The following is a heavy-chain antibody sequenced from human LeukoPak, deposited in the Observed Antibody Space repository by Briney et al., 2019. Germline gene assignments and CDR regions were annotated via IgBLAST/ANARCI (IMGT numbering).Heavy chain of an antibody. V-gene: IGHV4-59*12. CDR1: GGSISSYY. J-gene: IGHJ4*02. Sequence: SETLSLTCTVSGGSISSYYWSWIRQPPGKGLEWIGYIYYVGSTNYNPSLRSRATMSVGTSKNQFSLKLTSVTAADTAVYYCAGGAAYGDYVFDYWGQGTLVTVSS. CDR2: IYYVGST. CDR3: AGGAAYGDYVFDY. D-gene: IGHD4-17*01.